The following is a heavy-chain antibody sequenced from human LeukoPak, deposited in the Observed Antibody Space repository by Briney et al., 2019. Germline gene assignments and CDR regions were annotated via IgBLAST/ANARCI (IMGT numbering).Heavy chain of an antibody. D-gene: IGHD2-15*01. CDR2: INHSGST. CDR3: ARRGAATFRY. J-gene: IGHJ4*02. CDR1: GGSFSGYY. V-gene: IGHV4-34*01. Sequence: PSETLSLACAVYGGSFSGYYWSWIRQPPGKGLEWIGEINHSGSTNYNPSLKSRVTISVDTSKNQFSLKLSSATAADTAVYYCARRGAATFRYWGQGTLVTVSS.